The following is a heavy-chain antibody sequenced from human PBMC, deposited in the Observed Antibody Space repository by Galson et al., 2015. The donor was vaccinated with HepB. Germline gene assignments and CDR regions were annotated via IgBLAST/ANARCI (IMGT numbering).Heavy chain of an antibody. J-gene: IGHJ4*02. V-gene: IGHV1-69*04. D-gene: IGHD6-19*01. CDR1: GGTFSSYA. CDR2: IIPILGIA. CDR3: ARGTGYSSGWVFDY. Sequence: SVKVSCKASGGTFSSYAISWVRQAPGQGLEWMGRIIPILGIANYAQKFQGRVTITADKSTSTAYMELSSLRSEDTAVYYCARGTGYSSGWVFDYWGQGTLVTVSS.